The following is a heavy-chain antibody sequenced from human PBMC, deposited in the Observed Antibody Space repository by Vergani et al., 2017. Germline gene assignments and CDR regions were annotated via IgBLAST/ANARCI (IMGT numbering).Heavy chain of an antibody. Sequence: QVQLVQSGAEVKKPGASVKVSCKASGYTFTSYDINWVRQATGQGLEWMGWMNPNSGNTGYAQKFQGRVTMTRNTSISTAYMELSSLRSEDTAVYSCERGGHDFWSVYYGYYYYYMDVWSKGTTVSVSS. D-gene: IGHD3-3*01. V-gene: IGHV1-8*01. J-gene: IGHJ6*03. CDR3: ERGGHDFWSVYYGYYYYYMDV. CDR2: MNPNSGNT. CDR1: GYTFTSYD.